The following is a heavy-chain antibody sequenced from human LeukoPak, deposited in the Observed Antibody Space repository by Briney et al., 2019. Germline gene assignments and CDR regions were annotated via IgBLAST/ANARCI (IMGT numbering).Heavy chain of an antibody. CDR2: MNANSGNT. J-gene: IGHJ6*03. V-gene: IGHV1-8*01. CDR1: GYTFTSYD. D-gene: IGHD2-2*01. CDR3: AIKRYQLSSDYYYYYMDV. Sequence: ASVKVSCKASGYTFTSYDINWVRQATGQGLEWMGWMNANSGNTGYAQKFQGRVTMTRNTSISTAYMELSSLTSEDTAVYYCAIKRYQLSSDYYYYYMDVWGKGTTVTVSS.